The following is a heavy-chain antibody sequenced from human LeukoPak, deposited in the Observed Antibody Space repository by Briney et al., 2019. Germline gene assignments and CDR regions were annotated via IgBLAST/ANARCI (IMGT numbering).Heavy chain of an antibody. J-gene: IGHJ4*02. D-gene: IGHD2-21*02. CDR1: GYSISSGYY. Sequence: SETLSLTCTVSGYSISSGYYWGWIRQPPGKGLEWIGRIYHSGSTYYNPSLKSRATISVDTSKNQFSLKLRSVMAADTAVYYCARAYCVGDCTVLHIYFDSWGQGTLVTVSS. V-gene: IGHV4-38-2*02. CDR2: IYHSGST. CDR3: ARAYCVGDCTVLHIYFDS.